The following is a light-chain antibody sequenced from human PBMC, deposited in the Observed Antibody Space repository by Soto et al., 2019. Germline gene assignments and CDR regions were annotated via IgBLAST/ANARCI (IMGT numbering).Light chain of an antibody. CDR2: DAS. Sequence: EIVLTQSPATLSLSPGERVTLSCRASQSVSSYFAWYQQKPGQAPRLLIYDASNRATGIPARFSGSGSGTDLTITISSLEPEDFAVYSCQQRSNGPLTFGQGTRLEIK. J-gene: IGKJ5*01. V-gene: IGKV3-11*01. CDR3: QQRSNGPLT. CDR1: QSVSSY.